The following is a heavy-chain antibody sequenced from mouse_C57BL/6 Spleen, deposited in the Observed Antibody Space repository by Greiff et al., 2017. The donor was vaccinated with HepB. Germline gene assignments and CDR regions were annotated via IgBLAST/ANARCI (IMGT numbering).Heavy chain of an antibody. CDR1: GFSFNTYA. D-gene: IGHD1-1*01. V-gene: IGHV10-1*01. J-gene: IGHJ3*01. CDR3: VRDGGSSPFAY. Sequence: EPGGGLVQPKGSLKLSCAASGFSFNTYAMNWVRQAPGKGLEWVARIRSKSNNYATYYADSVKDRFTISRDDSESMLYLQMNNLKTEDTAMYYCVRDGGSSPFAYWGQGTLVTVSA. CDR2: IRSKSNNYAT.